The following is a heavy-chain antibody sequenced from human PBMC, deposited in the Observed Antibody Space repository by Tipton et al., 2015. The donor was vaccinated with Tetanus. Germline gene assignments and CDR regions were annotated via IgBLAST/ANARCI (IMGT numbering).Heavy chain of an antibody. CDR2: ISSSGSSM. J-gene: IGHJ4*02. CDR3: ARAVFSSEDY. V-gene: IGHV3-48*04. D-gene: IGHD6-25*01. Sequence: SLRLSCAASGFTFSSYTMNWVRQAPGKGLEWVSYISSSGSSMYYADSVKGRFTISRDNAKNSLYLQMNSLRAEDTAVYYCARAVFSSEDYWGQGTLVTVSS. CDR1: GFTFSSYT.